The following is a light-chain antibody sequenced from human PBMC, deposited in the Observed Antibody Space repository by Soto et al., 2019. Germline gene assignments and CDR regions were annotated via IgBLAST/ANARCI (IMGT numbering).Light chain of an antibody. V-gene: IGKV3-11*01. J-gene: IGKJ5*01. Sequence: EVVLTQSQVTLSLSPGERAILSCRASQSFRGLLAWYQQKPGQXXRLLIYDAYNRATGIPPRFSGSVSGTDLTLTIRSLEPEDAVVYDGQQRHMWPITFGQGTRLEIK. CDR1: QSFRGL. CDR2: DAY. CDR3: QQRHMWPIT.